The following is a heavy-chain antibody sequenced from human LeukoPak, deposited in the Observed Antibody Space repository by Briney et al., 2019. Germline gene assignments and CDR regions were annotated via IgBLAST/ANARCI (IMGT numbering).Heavy chain of an antibody. CDR3: ARAPYSSSPWFDY. CDR2: MNPNSGNT. Sequence: ASVKVSCKASGYTFTSYGISWVRQAPGQGLEWMGWMNPNSGNTGYAQKFQGRVTMTRNTSISTAYMELSSLRSEDTAVYYCARAPYSSSPWFDYWGQGTLVTVSS. CDR1: GYTFTSYG. J-gene: IGHJ4*02. V-gene: IGHV1-8*02. D-gene: IGHD6-6*01.